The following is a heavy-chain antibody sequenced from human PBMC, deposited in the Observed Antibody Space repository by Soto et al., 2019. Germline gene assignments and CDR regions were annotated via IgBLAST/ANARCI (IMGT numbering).Heavy chain of an antibody. Sequence: PSETLSLTCAVYGGSFSGYYWSWIRQPPGKGLEWIGSIYYSGSTYYNPSLKSRVTISVDTSKNQFSLKLSSVTAADTAVYYCARQGPYGMDVWGQGTTVT. CDR2: IYYSGST. V-gene: IGHV4-34*01. CDR1: GGSFSGYY. J-gene: IGHJ6*02. CDR3: ARQGPYGMDV.